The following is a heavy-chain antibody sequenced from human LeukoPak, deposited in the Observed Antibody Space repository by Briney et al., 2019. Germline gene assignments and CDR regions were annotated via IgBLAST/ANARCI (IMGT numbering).Heavy chain of an antibody. CDR2: MNPNSGNT. CDR3: ARAVGSSEWLRFVAY. D-gene: IGHD5-12*01. CDR1: GYTFTSYD. J-gene: IGHJ4*02. Sequence: ASVKVSCKASGYTFTSYDINWVRQATGQGLEWMGWMNPNSGNTGYAQKFQGRVTMTRNTSISTAYMELSSLRSEDTAVYYCARAVGSSEWLRFVAYWGQGTLVTVSS. V-gene: IGHV1-8*01.